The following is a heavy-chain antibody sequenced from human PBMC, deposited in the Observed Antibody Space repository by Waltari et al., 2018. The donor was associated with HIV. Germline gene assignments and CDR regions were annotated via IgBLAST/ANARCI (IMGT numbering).Heavy chain of an antibody. CDR1: GFSFTGFY. V-gene: IGHV1-2*02. J-gene: IGHJ4*02. D-gene: IGHD5-18*01. CDR2: MTPGTGST. CDR3: ARGYPHFDY. Sequence: QAQLVQPGAEVKKPGASIKVSCKTSGFSFTGFYLHWVRQAPGQGLEWMVLMTPGTGSTKYARTFQCRVTMTRDTSINTAYVELSRLTSDDTAVYFCARGYPHFDYWGQGTLVTVSS.